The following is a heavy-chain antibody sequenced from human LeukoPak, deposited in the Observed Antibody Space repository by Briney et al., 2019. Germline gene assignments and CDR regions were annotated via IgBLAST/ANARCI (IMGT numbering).Heavy chain of an antibody. J-gene: IGHJ4*02. CDR1: GFTFSSYS. V-gene: IGHV3-21*01. D-gene: IGHD2-2*02. CDR3: ARGQLLYPYYFDY. CDR2: ISSGSSYI. Sequence: GGSLRLSCAASGFTFSSYSMNWVRQAPGKGLEWVSSISSGSSYIYYADSVKGRFTISRDNAKNSLYLQMNSLRAEDTAVYYCARGQLLYPYYFDYWGQGTLGTVSS.